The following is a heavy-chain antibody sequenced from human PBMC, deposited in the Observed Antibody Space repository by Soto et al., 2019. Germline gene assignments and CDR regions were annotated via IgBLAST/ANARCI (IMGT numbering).Heavy chain of an antibody. CDR2: IYRTGST. CDR1: GGSFTSNNW. J-gene: IGHJ4*02. Sequence: SETLALTGSVSGGSFTSNNWLTWVRQPPGQGLEWIGEIYRTGSTNYNPSLKSRVTISLDKSENQFSLKATSLTAADTAVFYCASRDPGTSVDYWGQGTLVTVSS. CDR3: ASRDPGTSVDY. V-gene: IGHV4-4*02. D-gene: IGHD1-7*01.